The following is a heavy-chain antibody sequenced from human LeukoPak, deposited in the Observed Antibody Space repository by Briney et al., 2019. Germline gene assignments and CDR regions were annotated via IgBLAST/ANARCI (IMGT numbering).Heavy chain of an antibody. CDR1: GGTFSSYA. CDR2: IITIVGTA. V-gene: IGHV1-69*13. CDR3: ARVETSRGAAHVYYMDV. D-gene: IGHD4/OR15-4a*01. J-gene: IGHJ6*03. Sequence: SVKVSCKAYGGTFSSYAISWVRQAPGQGLEWVGGIITIVGTANYGQKFQGRVTITADESTSTAYMELSSLRSEDTAVYYCARVETSRGAAHVYYMDVWGKGTTVTVSS.